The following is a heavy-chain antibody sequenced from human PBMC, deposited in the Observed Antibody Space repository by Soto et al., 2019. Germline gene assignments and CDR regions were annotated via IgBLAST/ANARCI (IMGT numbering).Heavy chain of an antibody. CDR1: GYTLTGLS. CDR2: FDPEDGET. D-gene: IGHD6-19*01. J-gene: IGHJ6*02. Sequence: GASVEVSCKVSGYTLTGLSRHWVRQAPGKGLEWMGGFDPEDGETIYAQKFQGRVTMTEDTFTDTAYMELSSLRSEDTAVYYCATVGPQQWLVLRYYYYYGMDVWGQGTTVTVSS. CDR3: ATVGPQQWLVLRYYYYYGMDV. V-gene: IGHV1-24*01.